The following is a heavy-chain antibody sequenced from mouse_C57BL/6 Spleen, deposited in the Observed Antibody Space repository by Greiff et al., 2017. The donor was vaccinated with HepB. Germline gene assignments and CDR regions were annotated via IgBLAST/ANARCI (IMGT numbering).Heavy chain of an antibody. Sequence: QVHVKQPGAELVMPGASVKLSCKASGYTFTSYWMHWVKQRPGQGLEWIGEIDPSDSYTNYNQKFKGKSTLTVDKSSSTAYMQLSSLTSEDSAVYYCARGGPWYFDVWGTGTTVTVSS. CDR3: ARGGPWYFDV. CDR2: IDPSDSYT. J-gene: IGHJ1*03. CDR1: GYTFTSYW. V-gene: IGHV1-69*01.